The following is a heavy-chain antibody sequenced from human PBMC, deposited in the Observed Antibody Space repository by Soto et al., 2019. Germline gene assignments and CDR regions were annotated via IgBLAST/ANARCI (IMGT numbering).Heavy chain of an antibody. CDR1: GYTFTCYY. CDR2: INPNSGGT. D-gene: IGHD2-2*02. CDR3: AILPGAYCSSTSCYTDYYYGMDV. Sequence: XSVKVSCKASGYTFTCYYMHWVRQAPGQGLEWVGWINPNSGGTNYAQKFQGRVTMTRDTSISTAYMELSRLRSDDTAVYYCAILPGAYCSSTSCYTDYYYGMDVWGQGTTVTVSS. V-gene: IGHV1-2*02. J-gene: IGHJ6*02.